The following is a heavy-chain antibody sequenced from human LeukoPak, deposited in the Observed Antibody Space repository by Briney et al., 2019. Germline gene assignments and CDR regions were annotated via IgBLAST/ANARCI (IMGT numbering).Heavy chain of an antibody. J-gene: IGHJ4*02. V-gene: IGHV4-59*01. CDR1: GGSISSYY. CDR3: ARDLYDSSGYYPFGY. CDR2: IYYSGST. D-gene: IGHD3-22*01. Sequence: SETLSLTCTVSGGSISSYYWSWIRQPPGKGLEWIGYIYYSGSTNYNPSLKSRVTISVDTSKNQFSLKLSSVTAADTAVYYCARDLYDSSGYYPFGYWGQGTLVTVSS.